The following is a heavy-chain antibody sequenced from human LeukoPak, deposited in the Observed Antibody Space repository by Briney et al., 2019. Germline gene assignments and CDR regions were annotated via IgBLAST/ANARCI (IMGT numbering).Heavy chain of an antibody. V-gene: IGHV4-59*08. CDR3: ARHSYSSSYNNPGNRFDP. Sequence: SETLSLTCTVSGGSISSYYWSWIRQPPGKGLEWIGYIYYSGSTNYNPSLKSRVTISVDTSKNQFSLKLSSVTAADTAVYYCARHSYSSSYNNPGNRFDPWGQGTLVTVSS. CDR1: GGSISSYY. J-gene: IGHJ5*02. CDR2: IYYSGST. D-gene: IGHD6-13*01.